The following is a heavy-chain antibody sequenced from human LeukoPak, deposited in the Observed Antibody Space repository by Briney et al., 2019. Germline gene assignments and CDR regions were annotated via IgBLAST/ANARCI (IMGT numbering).Heavy chain of an antibody. CDR2: IYNSGST. J-gene: IGHJ4*02. CDR1: GGSISNYY. D-gene: IGHD1-14*01. CDR3: AREAGPVEFDY. V-gene: IGHV4-59*01. Sequence: AETLSLTCTVSGGSISNYYWNWIRQLPGKGLEWIGYIYNSGSTNYNPSLKSRVTMSVNTSKNQFSLDLSSVTAADTAVYYCAREAGPVEFDYWGQGTLVTVSS.